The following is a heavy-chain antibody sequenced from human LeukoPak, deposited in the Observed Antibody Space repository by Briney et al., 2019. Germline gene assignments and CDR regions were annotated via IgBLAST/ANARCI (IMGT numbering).Heavy chain of an antibody. CDR1: GFSFSNYG. D-gene: IGHD3-10*01. Sequence: GRSLRLSCAASGFSFSNYGMHWVRQAPGKGLEWVALLVYDGFYKYYADSVKGRFTISRDDSTNTVYLHLSSLRAEDTAVYYCAKDSIARVRGSPMDVWGQGTRVIVSS. CDR3: AKDSIARVRGSPMDV. J-gene: IGHJ6*02. V-gene: IGHV3-30*18. CDR2: LVYDGFYK.